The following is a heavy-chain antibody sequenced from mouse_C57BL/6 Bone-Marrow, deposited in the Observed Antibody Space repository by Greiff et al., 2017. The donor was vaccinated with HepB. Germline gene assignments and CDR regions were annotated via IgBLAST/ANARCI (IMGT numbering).Heavy chain of an antibody. D-gene: IGHD1-1*01. CDR2: IYPGSGST. J-gene: IGHJ2*01. CDR1: GYTFTSYW. Sequence: VQLVESGAELVKPGASVKMSCKASGYTFTSYWITWVKQRPGQGLEWIGDIYPGSGSTNYNEKFKSKATLTVDTSSSTAYMQLSSLTSEDSAVYYCARRDYYDSSLYFDYWGQGTTLTVSS. V-gene: IGHV1-55*01. CDR3: ARRDYYDSSLYFDY.